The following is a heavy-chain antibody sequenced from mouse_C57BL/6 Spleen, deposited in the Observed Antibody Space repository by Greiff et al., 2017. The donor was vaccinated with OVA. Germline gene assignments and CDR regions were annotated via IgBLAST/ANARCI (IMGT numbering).Heavy chain of an antibody. CDR3: ARLPLYGSSSFYAMDY. CDR2: IDPSDSYT. J-gene: IGHJ4*01. V-gene: IGHV1-69*01. D-gene: IGHD1-1*01. Sequence: QVQLQQPGAELVMPGASVKLSCKASGYPFTSYWMHWVKQRPGQGLEWIGEIDPSDSYTNYNQKFKGKSTLTVDKSSSTAYMQLSSLTSEDSAVYDCARLPLYGSSSFYAMDYWGQGTSVTVSS. CDR1: GYPFTSYW.